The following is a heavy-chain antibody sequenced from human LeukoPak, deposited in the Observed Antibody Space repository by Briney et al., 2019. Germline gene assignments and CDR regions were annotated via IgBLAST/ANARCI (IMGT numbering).Heavy chain of an antibody. J-gene: IGHJ4*02. CDR1: GASFSPYY. CDR3: ARGGFYCGGDCYVDY. CDR2: INHSGST. D-gene: IGHD2-21*02. V-gene: IGHV4-34*01. Sequence: PSQTLSLTCAVYGASFSPYYWSWIRQPPGKGLEWIGEINHSGSTNYNPSLKSRVTISVDTSKNQFSLRLSSVTAADTAVSYCARGGFYCGGDCYVDYWGQGTLVTVSS.